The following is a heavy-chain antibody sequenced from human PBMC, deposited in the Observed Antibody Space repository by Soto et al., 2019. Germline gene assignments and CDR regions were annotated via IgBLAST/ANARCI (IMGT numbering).Heavy chain of an antibody. CDR2: INHSGST. V-gene: IGHV4-34*01. CDR1: GGSFSGYY. Sequence: QVQLQQWGAGLLKPSETLSLTCAVYGGSFSGYYWSWIRQPPGKGLEWIGEINHSGSTNYNPSLKSRVTISVDTSKNQFSLKLSSVTAADTAVYYCARGAPTYKNTKIAAAGSFDYWGQGTLVTVSS. J-gene: IGHJ4*02. D-gene: IGHD6-13*01. CDR3: ARGAPTYKNTKIAAAGSFDY.